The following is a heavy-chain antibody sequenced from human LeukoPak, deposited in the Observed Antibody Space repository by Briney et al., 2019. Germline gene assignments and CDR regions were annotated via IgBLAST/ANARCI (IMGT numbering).Heavy chain of an antibody. Sequence: SVKVSCKASGGTFSSYAISWVRQAPGQGLEWMGRIIPILGIANYAQKFQGRVTITADKSTSTAYMELSSLRSEDTAVYYCARDSGSYCLSYWGQGTLVTVSS. CDR1: GGTFSSYA. CDR3: ARDSGSYCLSY. D-gene: IGHD1-26*01. V-gene: IGHV1-69*04. CDR2: IIPILGIA. J-gene: IGHJ4*02.